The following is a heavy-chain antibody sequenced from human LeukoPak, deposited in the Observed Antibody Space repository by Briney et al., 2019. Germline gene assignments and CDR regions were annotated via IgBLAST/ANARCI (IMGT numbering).Heavy chain of an antibody. J-gene: IGHJ3*02. CDR2: ISYDGSNK. Sequence: GGSLRLSCAASGFTFSTYGMHWVRQAPGKGLEWVAIISYDGSNKYYADSVKGRFTISRDNSKNTLYLQMNSLRAEDTAVYYCARVPNIVVVVAATPDDAFDIWGQGTMVTVSS. CDR1: GFTFSTYG. V-gene: IGHV3-30*03. D-gene: IGHD2-15*01. CDR3: ARVPNIVVVVAATPDDAFDI.